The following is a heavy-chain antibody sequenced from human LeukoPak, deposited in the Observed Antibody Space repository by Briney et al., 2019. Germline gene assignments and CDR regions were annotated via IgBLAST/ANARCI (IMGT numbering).Heavy chain of an antibody. D-gene: IGHD1-20*01. Sequence: PSETLSLTCTVSGGSISSSSYYWSWIRQPPGKGLEWIGYIYYSGSTNYNPSLKSRVTISVDTSKNQFSLKLSSVTAADTAVYYCARGPLTDDAFDIWGQGTMVTVSS. CDR3: ARGPLTDDAFDI. CDR1: GGSISSSSYY. CDR2: IYYSGST. V-gene: IGHV4-61*05. J-gene: IGHJ3*02.